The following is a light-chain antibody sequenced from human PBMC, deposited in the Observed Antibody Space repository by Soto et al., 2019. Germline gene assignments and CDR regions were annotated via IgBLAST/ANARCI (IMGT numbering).Light chain of an antibody. CDR1: SSDVGSYNL. Sequence: QSALTQPASVSGSPGQSITISCTGTSSDVGSYNLVSWYQQHPGKAPKLMIYEVSKRPSGVSNRSSGSKSGNTASLTISGLQAEDEADYYCCSYAGSSTPSYVFGTGTKVTVL. V-gene: IGLV2-23*02. CDR2: EVS. J-gene: IGLJ1*01. CDR3: CSYAGSSTPSYV.